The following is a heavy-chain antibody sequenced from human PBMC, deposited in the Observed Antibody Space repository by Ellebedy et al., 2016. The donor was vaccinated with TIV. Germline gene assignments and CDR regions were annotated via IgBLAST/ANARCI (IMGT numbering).Heavy chain of an antibody. V-gene: IGHV3-48*01. CDR2: ISSSSSTI. J-gene: IGHJ4*02. D-gene: IGHD6-19*01. CDR3: AKDFGNSSGWDFDY. CDR1: GFTFSSYS. Sequence: GGSLRLSXAASGFTFSSYSMNWVRQAPGKGLEWVSYISSSSSTIYYADSVKGRFTISRDNSKNTLYLQMNSLRAEDTAVYYCAKDFGNSSGWDFDYWGQGTLVTVSS.